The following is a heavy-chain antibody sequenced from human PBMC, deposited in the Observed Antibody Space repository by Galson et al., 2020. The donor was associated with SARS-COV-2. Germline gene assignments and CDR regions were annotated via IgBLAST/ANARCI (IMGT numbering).Heavy chain of an antibody. Sequence: ASVKVSCKASGYTFTSYYMHWVRQAPGQGLEWMGIINPSGGSTSYAQKFQGRVTMTRDTSTSTVYMELSSLRSEDTAVYYCARDLTMVRGDSYYYGMDVWGQGTTVTVSS. J-gene: IGHJ6*02. D-gene: IGHD3-10*01. CDR2: INPSGGST. CDR1: GYTFTSYY. CDR3: ARDLTMVRGDSYYYGMDV. V-gene: IGHV1-46*01.